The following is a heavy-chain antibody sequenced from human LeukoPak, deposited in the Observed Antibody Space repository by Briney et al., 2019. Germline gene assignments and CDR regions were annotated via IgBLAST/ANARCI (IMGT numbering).Heavy chain of an antibody. CDR3: ARGEELRAPPGH. Sequence: PGGSLRLSCAASGFTVGSNYMSWVRQAPGKGLEWVSVIYSGGSTYYADSVKGRFTISRDNSKNTLYLQMNSLRAEDTAVYYCARGEELRAPPGHWGQGTLVTVSS. J-gene: IGHJ4*02. CDR1: GFTVGSNY. CDR2: IYSGGST. V-gene: IGHV3-53*01. D-gene: IGHD1-7*01.